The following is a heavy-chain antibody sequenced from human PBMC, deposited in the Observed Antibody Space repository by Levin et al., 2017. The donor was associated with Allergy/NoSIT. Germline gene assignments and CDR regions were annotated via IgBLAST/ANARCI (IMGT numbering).Heavy chain of an antibody. D-gene: IGHD6-19*01. Sequence: ASVKVSCKASGYTFTSYGISWVRQAPGQGLEWMGWISAYNGNTNYAQKLQGRVTMTTDTSTSTAYLQWNSLKASDTAMYYCVRQGGRMAGSLDYWGQGTLVTVSS. CDR1: GYTFTSYG. V-gene: IGHV1-18*01. J-gene: IGHJ4*02. CDR3: VRQGGRMAGSLDY. CDR2: ISAYNGNT.